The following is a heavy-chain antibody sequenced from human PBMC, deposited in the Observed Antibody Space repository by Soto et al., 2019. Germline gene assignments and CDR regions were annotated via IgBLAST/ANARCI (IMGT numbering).Heavy chain of an antibody. J-gene: IGHJ6*03. Sequence: GGSLRLSCAASGFTFSSYGMHWVRQAPGKGLEWVAVIWYDGSNKYYVDSVKGRFTISRDNSKNTLYLQMNSLRAEDTAVYYCARSQSPDVRSGWYYYYYYMDVWGKGTTVTVSS. CDR1: GFTFSSYG. CDR2: IWYDGSNK. CDR3: ARSQSPDVRSGWYYYYYYMDV. D-gene: IGHD6-19*01. V-gene: IGHV3-33*01.